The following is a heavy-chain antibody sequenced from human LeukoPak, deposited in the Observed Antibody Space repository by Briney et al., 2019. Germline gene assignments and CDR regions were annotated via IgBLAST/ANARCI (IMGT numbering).Heavy chain of an antibody. CDR2: ISWDSGSI. CDR3: AKGYGSGSYSTPTHY. J-gene: IGHJ4*02. D-gene: IGHD3-10*01. V-gene: IGHV3-9*01. Sequence: QSGGSLRLSCAASGFTFDDYAMPWVRQAPGKGLEWVSGISWDSGSIGYADAVKGRFTISRDNAKNSLYLQMNSLRAEDTALYYCAKGYGSGSYSTPTHYWGQGTLVTVSS. CDR1: GFTFDDYA.